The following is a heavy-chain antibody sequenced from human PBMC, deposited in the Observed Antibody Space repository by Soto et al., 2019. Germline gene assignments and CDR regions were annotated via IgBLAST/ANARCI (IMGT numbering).Heavy chain of an antibody. CDR1: GFTFNGYW. Sequence: PGGSLRLSCAASGFTFNGYWMYWVRQAPGKGLGWVSRIKHDGSSADYADSVKGRFSIPRDNAKNTLYLEMNSLRAEDTAVYYCARGSLYGDYARYFDLWGRGTLVTVSS. D-gene: IGHD4-17*01. J-gene: IGHJ2*01. V-gene: IGHV3-74*01. CDR2: IKHDGSSA. CDR3: ARGSLYGDYARYFDL.